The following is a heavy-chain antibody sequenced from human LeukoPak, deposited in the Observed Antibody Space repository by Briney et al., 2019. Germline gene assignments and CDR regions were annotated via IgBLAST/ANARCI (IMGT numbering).Heavy chain of an antibody. J-gene: IGHJ4*02. CDR3: TREAGNTQYFDY. D-gene: IGHD1-1*01. CDR2: IYTSGST. CDR1: GGSISSSSYY. V-gene: IGHV4-61*02. Sequence: PSETLSLTCTVSGGSISSSSYYWSWIRQPAGKGLEWIGRIYTSGSTNYNPSLKSRVTMSVDTSKNQFSLKLSSVTAADTAMYYCTREAGNTQYFDYWGQGTLVTVSS.